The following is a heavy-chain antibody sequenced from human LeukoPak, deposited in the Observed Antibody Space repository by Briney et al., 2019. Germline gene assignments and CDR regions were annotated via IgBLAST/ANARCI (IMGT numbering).Heavy chain of an antibody. Sequence: SETLSLTCTVSGGSISSYYWSWIRQPPGKGLEWIGYIYYSGSTNYNPSLKSRVTISVDTSKNRFSLKLSSVTAADTAVYYCARDGSSGYPWFDLWGQGTLVTVSS. V-gene: IGHV4-59*01. D-gene: IGHD5-12*01. CDR1: GGSISSYY. CDR2: IYYSGST. J-gene: IGHJ5*02. CDR3: ARDGSSGYPWFDL.